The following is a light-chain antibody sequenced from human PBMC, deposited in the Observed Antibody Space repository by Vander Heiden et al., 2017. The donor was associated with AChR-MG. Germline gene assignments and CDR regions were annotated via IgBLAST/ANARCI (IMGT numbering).Light chain of an antibody. Sequence: EIVLTQSPATLSLSPGERATLSCRASQSVSSYLAWYQQKPGQAPRLLIYDASNRATGIQARFSGSGDGTDFTLTISSLEPEDFEVYYCQQRNNGHHMYTFGQGTKLEIK. CDR1: QSVSSY. CDR3: QQRNNGHHMYT. J-gene: IGKJ2*01. V-gene: IGKV3-11*01. CDR2: DAS.